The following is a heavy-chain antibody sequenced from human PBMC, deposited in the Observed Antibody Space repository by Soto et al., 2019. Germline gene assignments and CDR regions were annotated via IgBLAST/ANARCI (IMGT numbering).Heavy chain of an antibody. CDR2: INPHGGST. D-gene: IGHD3-10*01. Sequence: GASVKVSCKAPRDTFTSYYINWVRQAPGQGLEWMGVINPHGGSTAYAQKFKGRVTLTRDTSASTVYMELRSLRSDDTAVYYCARLPYGSGSSYYYYYGMDVWGQGTTVTVLL. V-gene: IGHV1-46*01. CDR1: RDTFTSYY. J-gene: IGHJ6*02. CDR3: ARLPYGSGSSYYYYYGMDV.